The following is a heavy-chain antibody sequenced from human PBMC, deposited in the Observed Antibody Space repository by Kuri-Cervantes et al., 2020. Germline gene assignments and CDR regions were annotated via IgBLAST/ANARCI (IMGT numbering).Heavy chain of an antibody. CDR2: ISWNSGSI. D-gene: IGHD5-18*01. Sequence: GGSLRLSCAASGFTFSTYGMHWVRQAPGKGLEWVSGISWNSGSIGYADSVKGRFTISRDNAKNSLYLQMNSLRAEDTAVYYCAGGYSYGYFFGHQSAWGQGTLVTVSS. V-gene: IGHV3-9*01. CDR3: AGGYSYGYFFGHQSA. J-gene: IGHJ5*02. CDR1: GFTFSTYG.